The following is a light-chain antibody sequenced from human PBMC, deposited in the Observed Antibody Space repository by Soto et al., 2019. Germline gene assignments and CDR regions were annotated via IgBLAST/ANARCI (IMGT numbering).Light chain of an antibody. CDR2: QDS. CDR3: QAWDSCTLV. CDR1: KLGDKY. Sequence: SYELTQPPAVSVSPGQTASITCSGDKLGDKYACWYQQKPGQSPVLVIYQDSKRPSGIPVRFSGSNSGNTATLTIRGTQAMDEADYYCQAWDSCTLVFGTGTKLTVL. J-gene: IGLJ1*01. V-gene: IGLV3-1*01.